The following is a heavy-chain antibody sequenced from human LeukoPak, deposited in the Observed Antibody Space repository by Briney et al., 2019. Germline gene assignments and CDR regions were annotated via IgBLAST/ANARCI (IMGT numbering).Heavy chain of an antibody. CDR2: ITASGGST. CDR1: GFTFNNYT. V-gene: IGHV3-23*01. D-gene: IGHD1-1*01. CDR3: ARDYPTSGIVTIFDY. Sequence: PGGSLRLSCASSGFTFNNYTMTWVRQAPGKGLEWVSSITASGGSTYCADSVKGRFTISRDNSKKTLYLQMSSLRAEDTAVYYCARDYPTSGIVTIFDYWGQGTLVTVSS. J-gene: IGHJ4*02.